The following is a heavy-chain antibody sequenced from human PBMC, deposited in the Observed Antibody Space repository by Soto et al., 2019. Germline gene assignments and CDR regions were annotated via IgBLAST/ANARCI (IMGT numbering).Heavy chain of an antibody. CDR3: ARDQLYYNDISGRPLNAFDV. Sequence: GGSLRLSCAASRFTLWNYGMNWVSQAPGKGLEWVSYIGIGSSTKYYADSVEGRFTISRDNAKNSLYLQMNSLRAEDTAVYYCARDQLYYNDISGRPLNAFDVWGQGTMVTVSS. D-gene: IGHD3-22*01. V-gene: IGHV3-48*01. J-gene: IGHJ3*01. CDR2: IGIGSSTK. CDR1: RFTLWNYG.